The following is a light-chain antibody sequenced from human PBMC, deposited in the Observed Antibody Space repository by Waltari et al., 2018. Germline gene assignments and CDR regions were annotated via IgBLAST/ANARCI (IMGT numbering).Light chain of an antibody. CDR2: DVT. CDR3: SSYTSTNTVS. CDR1: SSDIGGYNY. V-gene: IGLV2-14*03. J-gene: IGLJ2*01. Sequence: QSALTQPASVSGSPGQSITISCTGTSSDIGGYNYVSWYQQHPGKAPKLMIFDVTKRPSGFSDRFSGSKSGNTASLTIAGLHTDDESDYYCSSYTSTNTVSFGGGTKVTVL.